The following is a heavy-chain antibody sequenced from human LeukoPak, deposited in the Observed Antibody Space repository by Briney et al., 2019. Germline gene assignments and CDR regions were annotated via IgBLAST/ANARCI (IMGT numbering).Heavy chain of an antibody. Sequence: GASVKVSCKVSGYPLTELSMHWVRQAPGKGLEWMGGFDPEEDETIYAQKFQGRVTMTEDTSTDTAYMELSSLRSEDTAVYYSVTANDDSRGYYWDFDYWGQGTPVTVSS. D-gene: IGHD3-22*01. CDR3: VTANDDSRGYYWDFDY. CDR2: FDPEEDET. CDR1: GYPLTELS. J-gene: IGHJ4*02. V-gene: IGHV1-24*01.